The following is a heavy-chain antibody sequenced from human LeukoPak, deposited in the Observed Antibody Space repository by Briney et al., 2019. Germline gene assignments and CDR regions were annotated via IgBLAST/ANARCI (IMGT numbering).Heavy chain of an antibody. D-gene: IGHD3-22*01. CDR3: ARDSDGYYDSSGYPPHFDY. V-gene: IGHV3-30-3*01. J-gene: IGHJ4*02. CDR1: GFTFSSYA. Sequence: GGSLRLSCAASGFTFSSYAMHWVRQAPGKGLEWVAVISYDGSNKYYADSVKGRFTISRDNSKNTLYLQMNSLRAEDTAVYYCARDSDGYYDSSGYPPHFDYWGQGTLVTVSS. CDR2: ISYDGSNK.